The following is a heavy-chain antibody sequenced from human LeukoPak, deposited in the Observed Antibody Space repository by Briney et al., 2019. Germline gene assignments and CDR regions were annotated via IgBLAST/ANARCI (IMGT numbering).Heavy chain of an antibody. J-gene: IGHJ4*02. Sequence: PGGSLRLSCAASGFTFSSYWMNWVRQAPGKGLVWVSRIASDGSSTTYADSVKGRFSISRDNPKNTLYLQMNSLRVEDTAVYYCARGRPHGNDYWGQGTLVPVSS. CDR2: IASDGSST. CDR3: ARGRPHGNDY. V-gene: IGHV3-74*01. CDR1: GFTFSSYW. D-gene: IGHD4-23*01.